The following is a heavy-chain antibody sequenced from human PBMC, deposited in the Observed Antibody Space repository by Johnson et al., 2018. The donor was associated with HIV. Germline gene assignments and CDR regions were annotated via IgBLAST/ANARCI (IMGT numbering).Heavy chain of an antibody. J-gene: IGHJ3*02. V-gene: IGHV3-30*19. CDR3: ARHRGVYPTSPGGVGAFDI. CDR2: ISYDGSNK. CDR1: GFTFSSYG. Sequence: QVQLVESGGGVVQPGGSLRLSCAASGFTFSSYGMHWVRQAPGKGLEWVAIISYDGSNKYYADSVKGRFTISRDNSKNTLYLQMNSLRAEDTALYYCARHRGVYPTSPGGVGAFDIWGQGTMVTVSS. D-gene: IGHD1-26*01.